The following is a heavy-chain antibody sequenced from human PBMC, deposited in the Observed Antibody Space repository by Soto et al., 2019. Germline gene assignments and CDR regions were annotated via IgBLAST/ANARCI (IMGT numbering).Heavy chain of an antibody. Sequence: EVPLLESGGGLVQPGGSLRLSCAVSGFSLSTYGVTWVRQAPGKGLEWVSGVSGGSGTTHYADSVKGRFTITGDTSKNTVYLQMNSLRVEDTAVYYCAKWNGYGDHWGQGTLVTVSS. V-gene: IGHV3-23*01. D-gene: IGHD1-1*01. J-gene: IGHJ4*02. CDR3: AKWNGYGDH. CDR2: VSGGSGTT. CDR1: GFSLSTYG.